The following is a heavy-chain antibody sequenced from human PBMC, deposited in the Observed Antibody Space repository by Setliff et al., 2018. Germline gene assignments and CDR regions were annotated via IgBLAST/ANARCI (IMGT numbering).Heavy chain of an antibody. D-gene: IGHD1-26*01. CDR1: GLTFSSYW. Sequence: PGGSLRLSCAASGLTFSSYWMTWVRQAPGKGLEWLANIKQDGSEIYSVDSVKGRFTISRDNSKNTVYVQMNSLRAEDTAVYYCAKDGGGTYYSRSDYWGQGTLVTAPQ. J-gene: IGHJ4*02. V-gene: IGHV3-7*03. CDR3: AKDGGGTYYSRSDY. CDR2: IKQDGSEI.